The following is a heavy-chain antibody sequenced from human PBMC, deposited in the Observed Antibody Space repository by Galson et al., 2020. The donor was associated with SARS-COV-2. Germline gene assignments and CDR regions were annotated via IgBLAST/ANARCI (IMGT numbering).Heavy chain of an antibody. Sequence: SETLSLTCAVSGYSISSGYYWGWIRQPPGQGLEWIGSIYHSGSTYYNPSLKSRVTISVDTSKNQFSLKLSSVTAADTAVYYCARQRGRYYDSSGYYPNWFDPWGQGTLVTVSS. V-gene: IGHV4-38-2*01. CDR1: GYSISSGYY. D-gene: IGHD3-22*01. J-gene: IGHJ5*02. CDR2: IYHSGST. CDR3: ARQRGRYYDSSGYYPNWFDP.